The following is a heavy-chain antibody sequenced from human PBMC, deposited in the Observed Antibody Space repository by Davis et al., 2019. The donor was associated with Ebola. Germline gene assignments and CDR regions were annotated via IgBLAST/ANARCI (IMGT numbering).Heavy chain of an antibody. CDR3: ARALWFRESHPYYYYGMDV. J-gene: IGHJ6*02. Sequence: GESLKISCAASGFTFSSYSMNWVRQAPGKGLEWVSSISSSSSYIYYADPVKGRFTISRDNAKNSLYLQMNSLRAEDTAVYYCARALWFRESHPYYYYGMDVWGQGTTVTVSS. CDR1: GFTFSSYS. D-gene: IGHD3-10*01. CDR2: ISSSSSYI. V-gene: IGHV3-21*01.